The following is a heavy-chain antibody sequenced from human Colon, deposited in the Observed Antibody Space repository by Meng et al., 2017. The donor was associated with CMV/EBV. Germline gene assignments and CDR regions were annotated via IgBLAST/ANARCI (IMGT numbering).Heavy chain of an antibody. CDR1: GFTFSSYA. CDR2: ISGSGGST. D-gene: IGHD1-14*01. CDR3: AFRTSAGNYFYYGLDV. V-gene: IGHV3-23*01. Sequence: GGSLRLSCAASGFTFSSYAMSWVRQAPGKGLEWVSTISGSGGSTYYADSVKGRFTISRDNSKNTLYLEVSSLTAEDTAVYFCAFRTSAGNYFYYGLDVWGQGTTVTVSS. J-gene: IGHJ6*02.